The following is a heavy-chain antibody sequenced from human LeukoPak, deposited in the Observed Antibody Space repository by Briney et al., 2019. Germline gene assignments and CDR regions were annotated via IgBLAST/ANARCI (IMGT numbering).Heavy chain of an antibody. CDR3: ARDSPHSYYSDSSGYFDY. CDR1: GGSIISYY. Sequence: SETLSLTCTVSGGSIISYYWSWIRQPPGKGLEWIGYIYYSGSTNYNPSLKSRVTISLDTSKNQFSLKLSSVTAADTAVYFCARDSPHSYYSDSSGYFDYWGQGTLVTVSS. V-gene: IGHV4-59*01. D-gene: IGHD3-22*01. J-gene: IGHJ4*02. CDR2: IYYSGST.